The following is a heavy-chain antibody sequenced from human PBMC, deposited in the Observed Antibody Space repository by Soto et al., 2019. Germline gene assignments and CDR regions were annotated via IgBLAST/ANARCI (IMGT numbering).Heavy chain of an antibody. CDR2: ISGSGGSK. Sequence: GGSLRLSCAASGFTFSSYAMSWVRQAPGKGLEWVSTISGSGGSKYYADSGKGRFTISRDNSKNTLYLQMNSLRAEDTAVYYCAKGRYSYGYLFDYWGQGTLVTVSS. J-gene: IGHJ4*02. CDR3: AKGRYSYGYLFDY. CDR1: GFTFSSYA. D-gene: IGHD5-18*01. V-gene: IGHV3-23*01.